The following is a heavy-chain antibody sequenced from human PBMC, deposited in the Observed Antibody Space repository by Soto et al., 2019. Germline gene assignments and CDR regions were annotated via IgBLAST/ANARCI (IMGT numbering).Heavy chain of an antibody. CDR3: ARDNGEYSVLGAHYMSQTSPGTNYYYYYGMDV. J-gene: IGHJ6*02. CDR1: GFTFSNYG. Sequence: QVQLVVSGGGVVQPEGSLRLSCAASGFTFSNYGMHWVRQAPGKGLEWVAVIWFDGSNKSYADSVKGRFTISRDNSKNTLFFQMNSLRGEDTAIYYCARDNGEYSVLGAHYMSQTSPGTNYYYYYGMDVWGQGTTVTVSS. V-gene: IGHV3-33*01. CDR2: IWFDGSNK. D-gene: IGHD3-16*01.